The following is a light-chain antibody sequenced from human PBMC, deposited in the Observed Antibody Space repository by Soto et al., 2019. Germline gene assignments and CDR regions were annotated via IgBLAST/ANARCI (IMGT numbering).Light chain of an antibody. CDR2: AAS. Sequence: IQLTQSPSSLSASVGDRVTITCRASQGISSYLAWYQQKPGKATKLLIYAASTLQSGVPSRFSGSGSGTDFTLTISSLQPEDFATYYCQQLNSYPRTFGQRTKV. J-gene: IGKJ1*01. CDR3: QQLNSYPRT. CDR1: QGISSY. V-gene: IGKV1-9*01.